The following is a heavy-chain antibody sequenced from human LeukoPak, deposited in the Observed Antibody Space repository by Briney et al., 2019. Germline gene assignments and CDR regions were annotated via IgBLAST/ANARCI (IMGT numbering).Heavy chain of an antibody. D-gene: IGHD6-19*01. CDR1: GFTFSSYE. V-gene: IGHV3-48*03. CDR2: ISSSGSTI. Sequence: GGSLRLSRAASGFTFSSYEMNWVRQAPGKGLEWVSYISSSGSTIYYADSVKGRFTISRDDAKNSLYLQMNSLRAEDTAVYYCARGRPRLTQDNWFDPWGQGTLVTVSS. CDR3: ARGRPRLTQDNWFDP. J-gene: IGHJ5*02.